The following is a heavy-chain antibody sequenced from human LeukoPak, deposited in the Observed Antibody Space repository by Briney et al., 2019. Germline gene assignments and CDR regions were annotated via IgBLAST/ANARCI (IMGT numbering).Heavy chain of an antibody. Sequence: ASVKVSCKASGGTFSSYAISWVRQAPGQGLEWMGGIIPIFGTANYAQKFQGRVTITADESTSTAYMELSSLRSEDTAVYYCARDLGQIQLWFSDNWFDPWGQGTLVTVSS. CDR3: ARDLGQIQLWFSDNWFDP. V-gene: IGHV1-69*13. CDR2: IIPIFGTA. D-gene: IGHD5-18*01. J-gene: IGHJ5*02. CDR1: GGTFSSYA.